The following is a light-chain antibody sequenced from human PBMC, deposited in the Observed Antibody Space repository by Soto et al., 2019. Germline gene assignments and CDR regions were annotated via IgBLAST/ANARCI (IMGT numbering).Light chain of an antibody. J-gene: IGLJ3*02. CDR3: IAWDDSLKGPV. Sequence: QSVLTQPPSASGTPGQRVIISCSGSSSNIGRNAVNWYQQVPGTAPKLLIYSHDQRPSGVPDRFSGSKSGTSASLAISGLQSEDEANYYCIAWDDSLKGPVFGGGTKVTVL. V-gene: IGLV1-44*01. CDR1: SSNIGRNA. CDR2: SHD.